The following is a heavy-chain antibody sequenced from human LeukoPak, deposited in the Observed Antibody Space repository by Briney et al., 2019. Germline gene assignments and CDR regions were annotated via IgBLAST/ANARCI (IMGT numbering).Heavy chain of an antibody. CDR1: GFTFSGSA. J-gene: IGHJ4*02. CDR2: IRSKANSYAT. V-gene: IGHV3-73*01. D-gene: IGHD4-23*01. CDR3: TRHGETVADD. Sequence: PGGSLKLSCAASGFTFSGSAMHWVRQASGKGLEWVGRIRSKANSYATAYAASVKCRFTISRDDSKNTAYLQMNSLKTEDTAVYYCTRHGETVADDWGQGTLVTLSS.